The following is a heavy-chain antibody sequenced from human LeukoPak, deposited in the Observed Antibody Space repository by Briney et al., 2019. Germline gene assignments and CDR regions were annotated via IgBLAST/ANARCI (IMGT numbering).Heavy chain of an antibody. D-gene: IGHD6-6*01. CDR2: ISAYNGNT. J-gene: IGHJ5*02. CDR3: ARDLRRSSHWFDP. CDR1: GYTFSSYG. Sequence: GASVKVSCKASGYTFSSYGISWVRQAPEQGPEWIGWISAYNGNTDYAQDLQGRVTMTTDTSTSTAYMELRSLRSDDTAVYYCARDLRRSSHWFDPWGQGTLVTVSS. V-gene: IGHV1-18*01.